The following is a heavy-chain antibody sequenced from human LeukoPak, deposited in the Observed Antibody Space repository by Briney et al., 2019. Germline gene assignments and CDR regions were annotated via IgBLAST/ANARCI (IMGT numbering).Heavy chain of an antibody. J-gene: IGHJ4*02. Sequence: GGSLRLSCAASGFTFSSFEMNWVRLAPGKGLEWVSYISSSGSTKYYADSVKGRFTISRDNSKNSLYLQMNSLRAEDTAVYYCARALRAGRGYDFDYWGQGTLDTVSS. CDR1: GFTFSSFE. CDR3: ARALRAGRGYDFDY. CDR2: ISSSGSTK. V-gene: IGHV3-48*03. D-gene: IGHD5-12*01.